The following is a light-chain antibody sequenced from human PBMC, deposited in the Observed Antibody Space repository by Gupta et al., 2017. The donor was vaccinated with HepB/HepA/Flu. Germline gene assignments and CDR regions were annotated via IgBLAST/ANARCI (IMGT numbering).Light chain of an antibody. CDR3: QSYDYPNVV. Sequence: NFMLTQPHSVSESPGKTVTISCTGSSGSIASNYVQWYQQRPGSAPTTVIYEVNQRPSGVPDRFSGSIDSSSNSASLTISGLKTEDEADYYCQSYDYPNVVFGGGTKLTVL. CDR1: SGSIASNY. CDR2: EVN. V-gene: IGLV6-57*02. J-gene: IGLJ2*01.